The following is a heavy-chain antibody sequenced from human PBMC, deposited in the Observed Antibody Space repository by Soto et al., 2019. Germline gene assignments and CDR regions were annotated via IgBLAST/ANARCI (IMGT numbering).Heavy chain of an antibody. CDR2: IYHSGST. CDR3: ARAGGLGAVAVDY. V-gene: IGHV4-30-2*01. CDR1: GGSISSGGYS. Sequence: QLQLQESGSGLVKPSQTLSLTCAVSGGSISSGGYSLSWIRQPPGKGLEWIGYIYHSGSTYYNPSLKSRVTISVDRSRTQFSLKLRSVTAADTAVYYCARAGGLGAVAVDYWGQGTLVTVSS. D-gene: IGHD6-19*01. J-gene: IGHJ4*02.